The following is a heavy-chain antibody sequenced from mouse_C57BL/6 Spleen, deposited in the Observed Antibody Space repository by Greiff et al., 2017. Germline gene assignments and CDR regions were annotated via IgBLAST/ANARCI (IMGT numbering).Heavy chain of an antibody. D-gene: IGHD1-1*01. J-gene: IGHJ1*03. Sequence: VQLQQPGAELVKPGASVKLSCKASGYTFNRYWMHWVKHRPGQGPEGSGMIHPNSGSNNYNEKFKSKATLTVDKASSTAYMQLSSLTSEDSAVYYCARGYYGSGHFDVWGTGTTVTVSS. CDR3: ARGYYGSGHFDV. V-gene: IGHV1-64*01. CDR1: GYTFNRYW. CDR2: IHPNSGSN.